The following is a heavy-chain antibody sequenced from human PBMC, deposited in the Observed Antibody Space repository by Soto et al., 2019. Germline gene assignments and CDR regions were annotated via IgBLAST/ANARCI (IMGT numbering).Heavy chain of an antibody. D-gene: IGHD1-7*01. CDR1: GGYISSSSSY. V-gene: IGHV4-39*07. Sequence: SSETLSLTCTGSGGYISSSSSYWGWIRQPPGKGLEWVGYIYYLGSTNYNPSLKSRVTISVDTSKNQFSLKLSSVTAADTAVYYCARAGPLELELLSHWGQGTLVTVSS. CDR2: IYYLGST. CDR3: ARAGPLELELLSH. J-gene: IGHJ4*02.